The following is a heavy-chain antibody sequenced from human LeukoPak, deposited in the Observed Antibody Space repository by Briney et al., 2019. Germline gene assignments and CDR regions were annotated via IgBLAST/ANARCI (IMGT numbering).Heavy chain of an antibody. D-gene: IGHD4-11*01. CDR3: ARSGLTTIAYLD. Sequence: SETLSLTCAVSVGSFSKYHWSWIRQPPGKRLEWIGEINRRSSTNYNPSLKSRVTISVDASKNHFSLELSSVTAADTAVYYCARSGLTTIAYLDWGQGTLVTVSS. V-gene: IGHV4-34*01. J-gene: IGHJ4*02. CDR2: INRRSST. CDR1: VGSFSKYH.